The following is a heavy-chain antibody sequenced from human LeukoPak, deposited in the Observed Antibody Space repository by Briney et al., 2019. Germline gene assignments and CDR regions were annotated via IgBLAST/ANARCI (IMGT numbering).Heavy chain of an antibody. CDR2: ISAYNGNT. J-gene: IGHJ4*02. CDR1: GYTFTSYD. Sequence: ASVKVSCKASGYTFTSYDINWVRQATGQGLEWMGWISAYNGNTNYAQKLQGRVTMTTDTSTSTAYMELRSLRSDDTAVYYCARARYSGYDLYYWGQGTLVTVSS. V-gene: IGHV1-18*01. D-gene: IGHD5-12*01. CDR3: ARARYSGYDLYY.